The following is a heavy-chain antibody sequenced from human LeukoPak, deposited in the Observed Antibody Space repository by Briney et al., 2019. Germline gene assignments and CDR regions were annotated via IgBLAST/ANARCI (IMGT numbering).Heavy chain of an antibody. J-gene: IGHJ3*02. CDR3: ARGSGYCYGPPRYAFDS. CDR2: INPSAGST. Sequence: DSVTVSCKASGYTFTSYYMHWVREAPGQGLERMGIINPSAGSTSYAQRSQGRVTMTRDTTTSTVNIEVSSLRSEDTPVYYCARGSGYCYGPPRYAFDSWGQGTMVSVCS. CDR1: GYTFTSYY. V-gene: IGHV1-46*01. D-gene: IGHD5-18*01.